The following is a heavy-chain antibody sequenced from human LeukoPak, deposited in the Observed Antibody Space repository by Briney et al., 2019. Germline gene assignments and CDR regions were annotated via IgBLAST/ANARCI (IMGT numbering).Heavy chain of an antibody. J-gene: IGHJ5*02. CDR1: GFTFSSYA. D-gene: IGHD3-9*01. Sequence: GGSLRLSCAASGFTFSSYAMHWVRQAPGKGLEWVSSISSSSSYIYYADSVKGRFTISRDNAKNSLYLQMNSLRAEDTAVYYCASSHTYYDILTGPNWFDPWGQGTLVTVSS. CDR2: ISSSSSYI. CDR3: ASSHTYYDILTGPNWFDP. V-gene: IGHV3-21*01.